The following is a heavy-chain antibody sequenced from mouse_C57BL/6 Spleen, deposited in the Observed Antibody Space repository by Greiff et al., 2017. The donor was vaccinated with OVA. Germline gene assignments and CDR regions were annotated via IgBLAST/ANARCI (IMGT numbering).Heavy chain of an antibody. Sequence: VKLMESGPGLVAPSQSLSITCTASGFSLTSYGVHWVRQPPGKGLEWLVVIWSDGSTTYYSALITRLSISENNSKSKVFLRMNSHQTDDTAMYCCARHYDYDDAMDYWGQGTSVTVSS. CDR3: ARHYDYDDAMDY. D-gene: IGHD2-4*01. CDR2: IWSDGST. CDR1: GFSLTSYG. V-gene: IGHV2-6-1*01. J-gene: IGHJ4*01.